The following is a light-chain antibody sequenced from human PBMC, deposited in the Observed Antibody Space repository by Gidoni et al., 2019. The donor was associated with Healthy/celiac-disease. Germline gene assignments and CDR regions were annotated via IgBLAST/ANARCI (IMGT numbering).Light chain of an antibody. J-gene: IGLJ3*02. CDR3: SSYTSSSTLWV. CDR1: SSDVGGYNY. CDR2: EVS. Sequence: QSALTQPASVSGSPGQSITISCTGTSSDVGGYNYVSWYQQHTGKAPNLMIYEVSNWPSGVSNRFSGSKSGNTASLTISGLQAEDEADYYCSSYTSSSTLWVCGGGTKLTVL. V-gene: IGLV2-14*01.